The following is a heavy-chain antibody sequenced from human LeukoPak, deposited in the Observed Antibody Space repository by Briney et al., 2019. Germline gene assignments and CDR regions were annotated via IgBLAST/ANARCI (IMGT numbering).Heavy chain of an antibody. J-gene: IGHJ4*02. Sequence: ASVKVSCKASGYTFTCYYMHWVGQAPGQGRDWMGWINPSSGDTNYAQKFQGRVTMTRDTSISTAYMELSRLRSDDTAVYYCAKNPYEYYFDYWGQGTLVTVSS. D-gene: IGHD5-12*01. CDR2: INPSSGDT. CDR1: GYTFTCYY. CDR3: AKNPYEYYFDY. V-gene: IGHV1-2*02.